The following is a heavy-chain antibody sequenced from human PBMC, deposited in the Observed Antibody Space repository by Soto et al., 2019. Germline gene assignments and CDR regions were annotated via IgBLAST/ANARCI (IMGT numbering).Heavy chain of an antibody. Sequence: QVQLVQSGAEVKKPGASVKVSCKASGYTFTGYYMHWVRQAPGQGLEWMGWINPNSGGTNYAQKFQGRVTMTRDTSIRTAYMELSRLRSDDTAVYYCARVVAAWSFYYYYGMDVWGQGTTVTVSS. J-gene: IGHJ6*02. CDR3: ARVVAAWSFYYYYGMDV. V-gene: IGHV1-2*02. D-gene: IGHD6-13*01. CDR2: INPNSGGT. CDR1: GYTFTGYY.